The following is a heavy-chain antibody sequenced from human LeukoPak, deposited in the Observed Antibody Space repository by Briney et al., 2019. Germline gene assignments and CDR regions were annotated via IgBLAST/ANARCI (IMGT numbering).Heavy chain of an antibody. D-gene: IGHD3-10*01. Sequence: VASVKLSCKASGYTFTGYYMHWVRQAPGQGLEWMGWINPNSGGTNYAEKLQGGVTMTRDTSISTAYMELSRLTSDDTAVYYCARGGGNYYGMDVWGQGTTVTVSS. CDR1: GYTFTGYY. V-gene: IGHV1-2*02. CDR3: ARGGGNYYGMDV. J-gene: IGHJ6*02. CDR2: INPNSGGT.